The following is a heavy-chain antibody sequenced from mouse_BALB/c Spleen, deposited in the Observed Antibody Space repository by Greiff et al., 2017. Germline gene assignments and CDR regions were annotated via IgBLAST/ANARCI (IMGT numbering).Heavy chain of an antibody. Sequence: QVHVKQSGPGLVQPSQSLSITCTVSGFSLTSYGVHWVRQSPGKGLEWLGVIWSGGSTDYNAAFISRLSISKDNSKSQVFFKMNSLQANDTAIYYCARNRGAYYGYFDYWGQGTTLTVSS. CDR2: IWSGGST. CDR1: GFSLTSYG. V-gene: IGHV2-2*02. J-gene: IGHJ2*01. CDR3: ARNRGAYYGYFDY. D-gene: IGHD1-1*01.